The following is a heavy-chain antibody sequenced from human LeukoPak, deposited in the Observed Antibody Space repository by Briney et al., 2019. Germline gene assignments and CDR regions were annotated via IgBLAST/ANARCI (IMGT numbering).Heavy chain of an antibody. CDR2: IWYDGSNK. J-gene: IGHJ4*02. Sequence: PGGSLRLSCAASGFTFSSYGMHWVRQAPGKGLEWVAVIWYDGSNKYYADSVKGRLTISRDNSKNTLYVQMNSLRAEDTAVYYCAKGSYYYDSSGSSFEYWGQGTLVTVSS. CDR3: AKGSYYYDSSGSSFEY. V-gene: IGHV3-33*06. D-gene: IGHD3-22*01. CDR1: GFTFSSYG.